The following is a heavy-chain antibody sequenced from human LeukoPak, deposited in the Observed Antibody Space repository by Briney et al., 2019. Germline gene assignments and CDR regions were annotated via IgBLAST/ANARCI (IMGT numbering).Heavy chain of an antibody. D-gene: IGHD5-24*01. J-gene: IGHJ6*03. CDR3: ARGSRLDGYTDYYYYYMDV. CDR1: GYTFTGYY. CDR2: INPNSGGT. V-gene: IGHV1-2*02. Sequence: ASVKVSCKASGYTFTGYYMHWVRQAPGQGLEWMGWINPNSGGTNYAQKFQGRVTMTRDTSISTAYMELSSLRSEDTAVYYCARGSRLDGYTDYYYYYMDVWGKGTTVTISS.